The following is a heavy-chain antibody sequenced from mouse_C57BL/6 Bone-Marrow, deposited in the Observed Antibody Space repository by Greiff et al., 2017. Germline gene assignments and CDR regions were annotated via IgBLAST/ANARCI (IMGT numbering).Heavy chain of an antibody. CDR1: GYTFTSYW. D-gene: IGHD1-1*01. CDR2: IDPSDSYT. J-gene: IGHJ4*01. CDR3: ARNGSSCAIDY. V-gene: IGHV1-69*01. Sequence: QVQLQQPGAELVMPGASVKLSCKASGYTFTSYWMHWVKQRPGQGLEWIGEIDPSDSYTNYNQKFKGKSTLTVDKSSSTAYMQLSSLTSEDSAVYYCARNGSSCAIDYWGQGTSVTVSS.